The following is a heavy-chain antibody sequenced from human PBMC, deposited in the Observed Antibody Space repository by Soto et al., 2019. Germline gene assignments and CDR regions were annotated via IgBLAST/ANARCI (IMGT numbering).Heavy chain of an antibody. Sequence: ASVKVSCKASGYTFTGYYMHWVRQAPGQGLEWMGWINPNSGGTNYAQKFQGWVTMTRDTSISTAYMELSRLRSDDTAVYYCARDRGAVGYCSSTSCPTSIDYWGQGTLVTVSS. CDR2: INPNSGGT. V-gene: IGHV1-2*04. D-gene: IGHD2-2*01. J-gene: IGHJ4*02. CDR1: GYTFTGYY. CDR3: ARDRGAVGYCSSTSCPTSIDY.